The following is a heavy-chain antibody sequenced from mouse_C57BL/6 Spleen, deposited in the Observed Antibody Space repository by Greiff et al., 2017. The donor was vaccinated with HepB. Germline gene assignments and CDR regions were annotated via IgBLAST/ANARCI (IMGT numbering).Heavy chain of an antibody. CDR1: GYNIKDIY. CDR3: RISTINA. V-gene: IGHV14-3*02. D-gene: IGHD5-2*01. J-gene: IGHJ2*01. Sequence: EVQLQQSGAELVKPAASLKLSCTASGYNIKDIYIHWVKQRPEKGLERIRRTDHANGNTKYDPKFQGKATITADTSSNTAYLQLSSLTSEDTAVYYGRISTINAWGQGTTLTVSS. CDR2: TDHANGNT.